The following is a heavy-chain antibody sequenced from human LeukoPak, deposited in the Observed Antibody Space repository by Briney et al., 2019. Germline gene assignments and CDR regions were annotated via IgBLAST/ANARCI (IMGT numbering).Heavy chain of an antibody. CDR3: TNYDSSGPAFQH. J-gene: IGHJ1*01. V-gene: IGHV3-73*01. CDR2: IRNKANNYAT. D-gene: IGHD3-22*01. CDR1: GFTFSGSA. Sequence: GGSLRLSCAASGFTFSGSAMHWVRQASGKGLEWVGRIRNKANNYATSYAASVKGRFTLSRDDSQNTAYLQMNSLQTEDTAVYYCTNYDSSGPAFQHWGQGTLVTVSS.